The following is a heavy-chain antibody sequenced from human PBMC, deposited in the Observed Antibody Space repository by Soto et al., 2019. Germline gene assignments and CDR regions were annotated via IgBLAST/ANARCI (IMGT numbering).Heavy chain of an antibody. J-gene: IGHJ6*02. CDR1: GDSIKTETW. V-gene: IGHV4-4*02. CDR3: AKLAGYCSGTSCYGHYGMDV. D-gene: IGHD2-2*01. Sequence: SETLSLTCAVSGDSIKTETWWSWLRQLPGTGLEWIGEIKHTGDASANPALRSRVSMSVDRTNNQFSLKLRSVTAADTAVYYCAKLAGYCSGTSCYGHYGMDVWGQGTTVTVSS. CDR2: IKHTGDA.